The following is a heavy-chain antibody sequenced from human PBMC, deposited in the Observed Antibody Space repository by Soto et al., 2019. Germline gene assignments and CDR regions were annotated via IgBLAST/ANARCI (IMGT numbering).Heavy chain of an antibody. CDR3: ARSGGSFNFDY. D-gene: IGHD1-26*01. CDR2: IQGSGNT. V-gene: IGHV4-4*07. CDR1: GGSISSYY. Sequence: PSETLSLTCSVSGGSISSYYWSWIRQPAGKGLEWIGRIQGSGNTNYNPSLKSRVTMSGDTSKNQFSLKLSSVTAADTAVCYCARSGGSFNFDYWGQGTLVTV. J-gene: IGHJ4*02.